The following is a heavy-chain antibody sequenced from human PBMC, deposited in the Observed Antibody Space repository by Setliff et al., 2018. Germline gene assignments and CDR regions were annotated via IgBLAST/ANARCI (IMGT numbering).Heavy chain of an antibody. J-gene: IGHJ6*03. CDR1: GYTFTGYY. D-gene: IGHD3-22*01. CDR2: INPDSGGT. CDR3: ARTYYYASSGYRGYYYYLDV. V-gene: IGHV1-2*06. Sequence: ASVKVSCKASGYTFTGYYMHWVRQAPGQGLEWVGRINPDSGGTNYAQKFQGRVTMTRDTSISTAYMELSRLRSDVTAVYYCARTYYYASSGYRGYYYYLDVWGKGTTVTVSS.